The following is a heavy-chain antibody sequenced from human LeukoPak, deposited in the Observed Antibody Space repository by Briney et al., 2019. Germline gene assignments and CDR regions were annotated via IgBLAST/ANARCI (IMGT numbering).Heavy chain of an antibody. CDR2: IKQDGSEK. J-gene: IGHJ4*02. D-gene: IGHD3-10*01. Sequence: PGGSLRLSCVGSGFTFTTYWMSWVRQAPGKGLEWVANIKQDGSEKYYVDSVKGRFTISRDNAKDALYLQMNSLRAEDTAVYYCAKDLHYGSADYWGQGTLVTVSS. V-gene: IGHV3-7*01. CDR1: GFTFTTYW. CDR3: AKDLHYGSADY.